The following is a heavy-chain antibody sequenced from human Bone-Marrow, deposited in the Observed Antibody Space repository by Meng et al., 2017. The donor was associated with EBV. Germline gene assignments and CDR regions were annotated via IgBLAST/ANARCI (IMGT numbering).Heavy chain of an antibody. CDR3: ARDFNQVGRGWHDY. Sequence: KISSNATEGTFSSYASSWLRQAPGQGRERMRGITPIYGTANYAQKFKRRVTITADKSRSTAYMELSSLRAEDTAWNYRARDFNQVGRGWHDYWGQGTLVTVSS. V-gene: IGHV1-69*06. J-gene: IGHJ4*02. CDR1: EGTFSSYA. D-gene: IGHD6-19*01. CDR2: ITPIYGTA.